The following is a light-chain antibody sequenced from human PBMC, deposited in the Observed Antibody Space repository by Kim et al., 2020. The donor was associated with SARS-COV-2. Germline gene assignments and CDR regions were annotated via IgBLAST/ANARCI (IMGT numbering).Light chain of an antibody. CDR1: QSVSSN. V-gene: IGKV3-15*01. Sequence: EIVMTQSPATLSVSPGERATLSCRASQSVSSNLAWYQQKPGQAPRLLIYGASTRATGIPARFSGSGSGTEFTLTISSLQSEDFAVYYCKQYNNWPQKFAQVPKVDIK. J-gene: IGKJ1*01. CDR3: KQYNNWPQK. CDR2: GAS.